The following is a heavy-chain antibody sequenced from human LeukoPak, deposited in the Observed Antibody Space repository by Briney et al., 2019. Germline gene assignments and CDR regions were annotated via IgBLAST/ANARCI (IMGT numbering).Heavy chain of an antibody. CDR1: GGSISSTNW. Sequence: SETLSLTCAVSGGSISSTNWWWSWVRQPPGKGLEWIGEIYHSGSTDYNPSLKSRVTISVDVSKNQFSLKVNSVTAADTAVYYCARDSIPGYCSGGSCYSGWYFDLWGRGTLVTVSS. D-gene: IGHD2-15*01. J-gene: IGHJ2*01. V-gene: IGHV4-4*02. CDR3: ARDSIPGYCSGGSCYSGWYFDL. CDR2: IYHSGST.